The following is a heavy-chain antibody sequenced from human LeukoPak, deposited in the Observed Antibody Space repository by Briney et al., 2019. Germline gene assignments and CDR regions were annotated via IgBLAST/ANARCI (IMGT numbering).Heavy chain of an antibody. V-gene: IGHV1-3*01. CDR3: ARSWFGELSDY. CDR2: INAGNGNT. Sequence: AAVKVSCKASGYTFTSYAMHWVRQAPGQRLEWMGWINAGNGNTKYSQKFPGRVTITRDTSASTAYMELSSLRSADTAVYYCARSWFGELSDYWGQGTLVTVSS. CDR1: GYTFTSYA. D-gene: IGHD3-10*01. J-gene: IGHJ4*02.